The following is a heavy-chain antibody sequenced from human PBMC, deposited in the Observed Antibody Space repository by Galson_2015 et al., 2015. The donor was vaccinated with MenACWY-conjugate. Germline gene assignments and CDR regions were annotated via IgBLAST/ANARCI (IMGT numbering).Heavy chain of an antibody. CDR3: ARDLGVSGSYTNWFVP. CDR2: INAGNGNT. CDR1: FSPFPLSS. Sequence: SFSPFPLSSLPSFLPSFGQRLEWMGWINAGNGNTKYSQKFQGRVTITRDTSASTAYMELSSLRSEDTAVYYCARDLGVSGSYTNWFVPCGQGSLVTVSS. D-gene: IGHD1-26*01. V-gene: IGHV1-3*01. J-gene: IGHJ5*02.